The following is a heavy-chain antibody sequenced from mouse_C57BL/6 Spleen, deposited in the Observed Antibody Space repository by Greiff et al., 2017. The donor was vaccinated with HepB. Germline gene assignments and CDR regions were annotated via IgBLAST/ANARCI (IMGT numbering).Heavy chain of an antibody. Sequence: VQLQESGAELVKPGASVKISCKASGYAFSSYWMNWVKQRPGKGLEWIGQIYPGDGDTNYNGKFKGKATLTADKSSSTAYMQLISLTSEDSAVYFCARSGDYVYYAMDYWGQGTSVTVSS. J-gene: IGHJ4*01. D-gene: IGHD2-4*01. CDR2: IYPGDGDT. CDR3: ARSGDYVYYAMDY. V-gene: IGHV1-80*01. CDR1: GYAFSSYW.